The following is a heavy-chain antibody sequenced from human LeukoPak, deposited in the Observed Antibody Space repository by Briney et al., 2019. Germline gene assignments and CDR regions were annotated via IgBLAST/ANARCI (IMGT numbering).Heavy chain of an antibody. Sequence: SGPTLVKPTQTLTLTCTFSGFSLSTSGVGVGWIRQPPGKALEWLALIYWNDDKRYSPSLKSRLTITKDTSKNQVVLTMTNMDPVDAATYYCAHKYYEGSGSYYKNWFDPWGQGTLVTVSS. D-gene: IGHD3-10*01. J-gene: IGHJ5*02. CDR3: AHKYYEGSGSYYKNWFDP. V-gene: IGHV2-5*01. CDR2: IYWNDDK. CDR1: GFSLSTSGVG.